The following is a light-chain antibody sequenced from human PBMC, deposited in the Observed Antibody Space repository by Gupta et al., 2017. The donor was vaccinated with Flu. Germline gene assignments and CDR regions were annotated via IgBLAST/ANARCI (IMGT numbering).Light chain of an antibody. CDR2: GAS. CDR3: QQYGSSQT. V-gene: IGKV3-20*01. J-gene: IGKJ1*01. CDR1: QSVTSNY. Sequence: PGTLSLSPGERATLSCRASQSVTSNYLAWYQQKPGQAPRLLIYGASSRLTGIPDRFRGSGSWTDFTLTISRLEPEDFAVYFCQQYGSSQTFGQGTKVQIK.